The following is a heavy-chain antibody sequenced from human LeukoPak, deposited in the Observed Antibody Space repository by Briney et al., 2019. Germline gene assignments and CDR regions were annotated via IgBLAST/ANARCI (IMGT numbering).Heavy chain of an antibody. Sequence: GGSLRLSCSASGFTFTTYGMNWVRQAPGKGLEWVSGIGGSGTRTYHADSVKGRFTISRDNSKNTLYLQMNSLRAEDTAVYYCARVGWWSSSSAEEDCYYYMDVWGKGTTVTVSS. CDR3: ARVGWWSSSSAEEDCYYYMDV. V-gene: IGHV3-23*01. CDR2: IGGSGTRT. CDR1: GFTFTTYG. D-gene: IGHD6-6*01. J-gene: IGHJ6*03.